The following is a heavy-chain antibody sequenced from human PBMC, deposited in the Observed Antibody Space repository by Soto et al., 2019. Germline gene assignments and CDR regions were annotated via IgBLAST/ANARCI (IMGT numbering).Heavy chain of an antibody. D-gene: IGHD3-3*01. V-gene: IGHV1-18*01. CDR2: ISAYNGNT. J-gene: IGHJ6*02. CDR3: ARVELQWIFYGMDV. CDR1: GYTFTSYG. Sequence: ASVKVSCKASGYTFTSYGISWVRQAPGQGLEWMGWISAYNGNTNYAQKLQGRVTMTTDTSTSTAYMELRSLRSDDTAVYYCARVELQWIFYGMDVWGQGTTVTVSS.